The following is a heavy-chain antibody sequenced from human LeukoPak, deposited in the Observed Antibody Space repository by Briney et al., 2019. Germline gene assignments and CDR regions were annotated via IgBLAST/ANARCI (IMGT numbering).Heavy chain of an antibody. CDR1: EFSFSDNY. CDR2: ISYSGTTI. D-gene: IGHD2-2*02. CDR3: ARGDTKYCNSASCHNPFDQ. J-gene: IGHJ4*02. V-gene: IGHV3-11*04. Sequence: GGCLTLSCPPSEFSFSDNYMSWIRRAPGTGREWVGYISYSGTTIYYADSVKGRFTISRDHAKDSHNLQTDREMAEDPGVNYRARGDTKYCNSASCHNPFDQWGQGTQVTVSS.